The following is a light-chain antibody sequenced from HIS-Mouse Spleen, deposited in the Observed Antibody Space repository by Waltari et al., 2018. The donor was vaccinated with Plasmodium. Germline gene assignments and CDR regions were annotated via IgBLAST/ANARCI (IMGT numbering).Light chain of an antibody. V-gene: IGKV1-6*01. Sequence: AIQMTNSPYSLSASVGDRVTITCRASQGIRNDLGWYQQKPGKAPKLLISAASSLQSGVPSRFSGSGSGTDFTLTISSLQPEDFATYYCLQDYNYPYTFGQGTKLEIK. CDR1: QGIRND. CDR2: AAS. J-gene: IGKJ2*01. CDR3: LQDYNYPYT.